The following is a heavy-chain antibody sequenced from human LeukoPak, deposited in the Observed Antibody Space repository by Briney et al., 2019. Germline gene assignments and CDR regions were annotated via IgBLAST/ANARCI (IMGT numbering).Heavy chain of an antibody. V-gene: IGHV3-48*03. CDR1: GFTFSSYE. J-gene: IGHJ3*02. D-gene: IGHD3-16*01. CDR2: ISSSGSTI. CDR3: ARVGGITDTIDI. Sequence: GGSLRLSCAASGFTFSSYEMNWVRQAPGKGLEWVSYISSSGSTIYYADSVKGRFTISRDNAKNSLYLQMNSLRAEDTAVYYCARVGGITDTIDIWGQGTMVTVSS.